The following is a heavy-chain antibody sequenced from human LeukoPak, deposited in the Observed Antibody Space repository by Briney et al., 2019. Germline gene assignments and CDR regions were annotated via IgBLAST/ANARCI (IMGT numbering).Heavy chain of an antibody. CDR2: IYTSGST. CDR1: GGSIRGYY. D-gene: IGHD3-10*01. Sequence: SETLSLTCNVSGGSIRGYYWSWMRQPAGKGLEWIGRIYTSGSTNYNPSLKSRVTISVDTSKNQFSLKLSSVTAADTAVYYCARDGKLLWFGEQWFDPWGQGTLVTVSS. V-gene: IGHV4-4*07. J-gene: IGHJ5*02. CDR3: ARDGKLLWFGEQWFDP.